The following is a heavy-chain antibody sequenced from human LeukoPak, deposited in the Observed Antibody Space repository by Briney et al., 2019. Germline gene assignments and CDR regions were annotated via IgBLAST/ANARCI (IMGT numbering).Heavy chain of an antibody. CDR3: ARPTIFGVVKYSYYGMDV. Sequence: SVKVSCKDSGGTFRSYAISWVRQAPGQGLEWMGGIIPHFGTANYAQKFQGRVTITADESTSTAYMELSSLRSEDTAVYYCARPTIFGVVKYSYYGMDVWGQGTTVTVSS. CDR1: GGTFRSYA. J-gene: IGHJ6*02. V-gene: IGHV1-69*01. CDR2: IIPHFGTA. D-gene: IGHD3-3*01.